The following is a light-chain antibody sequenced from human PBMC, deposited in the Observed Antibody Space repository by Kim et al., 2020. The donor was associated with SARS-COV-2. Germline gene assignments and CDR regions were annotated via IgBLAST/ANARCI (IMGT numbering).Light chain of an antibody. V-gene: IGLV6-57*03. J-gene: IGLJ3*02. CDR2: EDN. CDR3: QSYDSSNQV. Sequence: GKTVTISCTRGSGSIASNYVQWYQQRPGSAPTTVISEDNQRPSGVPDRFSGSIDSSSNSASLTISGLKTEDEADYYCQSYDSSNQVFGGGTQLTVL. CDR1: SGSIASNY.